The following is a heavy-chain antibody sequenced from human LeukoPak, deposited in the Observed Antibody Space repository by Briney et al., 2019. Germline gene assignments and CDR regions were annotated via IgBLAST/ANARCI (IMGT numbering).Heavy chain of an antibody. J-gene: IGHJ4*02. V-gene: IGHV7-4-1*02. Sequence: GASVNVSCEASGYTFTSYAMNWVRQAPGQGLEWMGWINTNTGNPTYAQGFTGRFVFSLDTSVSTAYLQISSLKAEDTAVYYCARDLELGMFDYWGQGTLVTVSS. D-gene: IGHD7-27*01. CDR2: INTNTGNP. CDR3: ARDLELGMFDY. CDR1: GYTFTSYA.